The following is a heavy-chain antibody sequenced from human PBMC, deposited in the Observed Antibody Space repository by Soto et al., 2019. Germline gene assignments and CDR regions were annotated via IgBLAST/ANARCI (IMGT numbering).Heavy chain of an antibody. J-gene: IGHJ6*02. CDR1: GGSISSSSYY. V-gene: IGHV4-39*01. CDR2: IYYTGTT. Sequence: PSETLSLTCTVSGGSISSSSYYWGWVRQPPRKGLEWIGSIYYTGTTDYNPSLKGRVTISVDTSKNQFSLRLRSVTAADTAAYYCARPHSIYYYYAMDVWGPGTTVTVPS. CDR3: ARPHSIYYYYAMDV.